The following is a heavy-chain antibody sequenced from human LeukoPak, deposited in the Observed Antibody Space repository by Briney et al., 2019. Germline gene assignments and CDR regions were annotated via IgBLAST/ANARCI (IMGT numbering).Heavy chain of an antibody. J-gene: IGHJ4*02. D-gene: IGHD1-7*01. V-gene: IGHV3-53*01. CDR2: IYSGGST. CDR1: GFTVSSNY. Sequence: GGSLRLSCAASGFTVSSNYMTWVRQAPGKGLEWVSVIYSGGSTYYEDSVKGRFTISRDNSKNTLFLQMNSLRAEDTAVYYCAKGNSNWDWGQGTLVTVSS. CDR3: AKGNSNWD.